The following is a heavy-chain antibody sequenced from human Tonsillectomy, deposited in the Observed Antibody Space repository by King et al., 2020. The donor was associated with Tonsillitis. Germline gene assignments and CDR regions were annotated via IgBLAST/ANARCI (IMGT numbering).Heavy chain of an antibody. CDR1: GYSFSSEW. J-gene: IGHJ4*02. CDR3: ARPTAYGSGSYFAY. CDR2: IYPGDSDT. V-gene: IGHV5-51*01. D-gene: IGHD3-10*01. Sequence: EQLVQSGAEVKKSGESLRISCKGSGYSFSSEWIAWVRQMPGKGLEWMGNIYPGDSDTRYSPSFQGQVTISADTSISTAYLQWSSLKASDTAMYYCARPTAYGSGSYFAYWGQGTLVTVSS.